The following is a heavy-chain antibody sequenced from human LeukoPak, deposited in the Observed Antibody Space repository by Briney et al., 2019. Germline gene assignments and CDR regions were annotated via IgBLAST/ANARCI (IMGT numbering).Heavy chain of an antibody. Sequence: GGSLRLSCAASGFNFRDDAMTWVRQAPGKGLEWVSLISFSGDNSYYADSVKGRFTISRDNSKNTLSLQMNSLRVEDTAIYYCAKDIQLSTWGLGTMVTVSS. D-gene: IGHD5-24*01. J-gene: IGHJ3*01. CDR1: GFNFRDDA. V-gene: IGHV3-23*01. CDR2: ISFSGDNS. CDR3: AKDIQLST.